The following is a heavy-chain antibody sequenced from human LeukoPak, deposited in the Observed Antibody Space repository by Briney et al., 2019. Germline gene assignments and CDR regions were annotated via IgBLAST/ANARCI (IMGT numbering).Heavy chain of an antibody. CDR2: IRYSGST. D-gene: IGHD2-21*01. CDR1: GGSISTRNYY. J-gene: IGHJ4*02. Sequence: SETLSLTCTVSGGSISTRNYYWGWIRQPPGKGLEWIVSIRYSGSTYYNPSLRTRVTISVDTTKNQLSLKLASVTSADTAVYYCARQDCSAACYHFDYWGQGTLVTVSS. CDR3: ARQDCSAACYHFDY. V-gene: IGHV4-39*01.